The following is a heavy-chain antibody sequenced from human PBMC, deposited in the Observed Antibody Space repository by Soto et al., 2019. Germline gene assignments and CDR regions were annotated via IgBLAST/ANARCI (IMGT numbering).Heavy chain of an antibody. D-gene: IGHD6-25*01. CDR1: GFAFSSYA. V-gene: IGHV3-23*01. CDR2: LRGTGGTT. CDR3: AKFIVGTGGSSGWPWFLDS. J-gene: IGHJ4*02. Sequence: EVQLLESGGNLVQPGGSLRLSCAASGFAFSSYAMTWVRQAPGKGLEWVSALRGTGGTTYSADSVRGRFTIARDNSKNTLYLQMNGLSPEDSAIYYCAKFIVGTGGSSGWPWFLDSWGQGTLVTVSS.